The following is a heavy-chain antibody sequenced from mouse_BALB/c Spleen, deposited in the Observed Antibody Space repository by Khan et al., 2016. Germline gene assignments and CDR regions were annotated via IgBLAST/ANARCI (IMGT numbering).Heavy chain of an antibody. Sequence: EVQLQESGPDLVKPSQSLSLTCTVTGYSITCGYSWHWIRQFPGNKLEWLGYMHSSGSTNYSPSLTSRISITRDTSNNQFFLQLTSLPTTDTATCYCARYRYYAIDYWGQGTSVTVSA. CDR3: ARYRYYAIDY. CDR1: GYSITCGYS. CDR2: MHSSGST. V-gene: IGHV3-1*02. J-gene: IGHJ4*01.